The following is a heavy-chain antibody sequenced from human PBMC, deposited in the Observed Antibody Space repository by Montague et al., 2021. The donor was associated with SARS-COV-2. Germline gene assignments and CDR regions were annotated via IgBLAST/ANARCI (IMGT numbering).Heavy chain of an antibody. CDR1: SDSVSSGKYF. J-gene: IGHJ4*01. V-gene: IGHV4-61*01. CDR3: ARVGNYLGVY. Sequence: SETLSLTCTVSSDSVSSGKYFWTWIRQPPGKGLDWIGYIFYTGSANYNPSLKSRVTISVDTSNNQFSLKLESMSAADTAVYYCARVGNYLGVYWGQGILVTVSS. CDR2: IFYTGSA. D-gene: IGHD3-10*01.